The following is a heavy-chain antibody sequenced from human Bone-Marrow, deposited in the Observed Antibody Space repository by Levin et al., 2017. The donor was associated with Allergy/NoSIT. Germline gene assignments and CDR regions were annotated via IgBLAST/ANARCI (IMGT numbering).Heavy chain of an antibody. V-gene: IGHV3-48*02. CDR2: ISNTGSSI. D-gene: IGHD3-10*01. Sequence: GESLKISCAASGFIFSNYGMTWVRQAPGKGLEWVSYISNTGSSIYYADSVKGRFTTSRDNARNSLYLQMNSLRDEDTAVYFCTRGYASGSYYQWGQGTLVTVSS. CDR3: TRGYASGSYYQ. J-gene: IGHJ4*02. CDR1: GFIFSNYG.